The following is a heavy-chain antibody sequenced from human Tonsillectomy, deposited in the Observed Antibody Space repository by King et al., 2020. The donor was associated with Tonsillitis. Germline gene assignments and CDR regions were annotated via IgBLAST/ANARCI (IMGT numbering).Heavy chain of an antibody. V-gene: IGHV3-7*01. CDR1: GFIFSNYW. J-gene: IGHJ6*02. CDR2: IKQDGSEK. Sequence: VQLVESGGGLVQPGGSLRLSCAGSGFIFSNYWMTWVRQAPGKGLEWVANIKQDGSEKYYVDSVKGRFTTSRDNAKNSLYLQMNSLRAEDTAIYYCARKNGMDVWGQGTTVTVSS. CDR3: ARKNGMDV.